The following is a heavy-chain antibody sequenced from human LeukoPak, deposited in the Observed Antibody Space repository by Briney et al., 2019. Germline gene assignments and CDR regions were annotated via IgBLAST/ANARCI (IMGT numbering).Heavy chain of an antibody. Sequence: SGGSLRLSCAASGFTFSSYWMHWVRQAPGKGLVWVSRIKTDGSSTGYADSVKGRFTISRDNAKNTLYLQMNSLRAEDTALYYCARDKSVSSSPFDYWGQGTLVTVSS. J-gene: IGHJ4*02. CDR1: GFTFSSYW. CDR3: ARDKSVSSSPFDY. D-gene: IGHD6-6*01. V-gene: IGHV3-74*01. CDR2: IKTDGSST.